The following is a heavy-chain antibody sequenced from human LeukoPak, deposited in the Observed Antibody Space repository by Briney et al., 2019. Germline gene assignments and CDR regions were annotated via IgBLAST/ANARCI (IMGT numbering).Heavy chain of an antibody. CDR3: AHGGTSGSYSGN. J-gene: IGHJ4*02. V-gene: IGHV4-4*07. CDR2: IYSSGST. D-gene: IGHD1-26*01. Sequence: PSETLSLTCTVSGVSISNHYWSWIRQPAGKALEWIGRIYSSGSTDYNPSLKSRVAMSVDTSKSQFSLKLSSVTAADTAVYYCAHGGTSGSYSGNWGQGTPVTVSS. CDR1: GVSISNHY.